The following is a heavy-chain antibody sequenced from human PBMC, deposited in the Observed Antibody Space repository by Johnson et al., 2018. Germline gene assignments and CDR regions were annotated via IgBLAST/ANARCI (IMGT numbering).Heavy chain of an antibody. D-gene: IGHD3-10*01. Sequence: VQSGGSLRLSCAASGFTFDDYAMHWVRQAPGKGLEWVSLISWDGGSTYYADSVKGRFTISRDNSTNSLYLQMNSLRAEDTALYYCAKVSVPYYYGSGSYSNYYMYGWGKGTTVTVSS. J-gene: IGHJ6*03. CDR3: AKVSVPYYYGSGSYSNYYMYG. CDR2: ISWDGGST. CDR1: GFTFDDYA. V-gene: IGHV3-43D*03.